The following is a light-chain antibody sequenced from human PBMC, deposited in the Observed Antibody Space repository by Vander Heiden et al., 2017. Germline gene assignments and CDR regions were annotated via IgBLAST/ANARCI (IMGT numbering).Light chain of an antibody. Sequence: IQTTHSPPSLPASVRDRVTITCRASQSINSNLNWYQEKPGKAPNLLIFAASSLQSGVPSSFSGSGSGPDFTLTIRSLQPEDFATYYCQQSYSSPCTFGQGTNVEIK. CDR1: QSINSN. J-gene: IGKJ2*02. CDR2: AAS. V-gene: IGKV1-39*01. CDR3: QQSYSSPCT.